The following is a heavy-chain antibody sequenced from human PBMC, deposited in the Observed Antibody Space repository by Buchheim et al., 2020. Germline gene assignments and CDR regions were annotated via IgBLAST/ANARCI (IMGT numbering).Heavy chain of an antibody. CDR2: INHSGST. Sequence: QVQLQQRGAGLLKPPETLSLTCAVYGGSFSGYYWSWIRQPPGKGLEWIGEINHSGSTNYNPSLKTRVTISVDTSKNQFSLKLSSVTAADTAVYYCARGYIVVVPAAILNYYYGMDVWGQGTT. V-gene: IGHV4-34*01. D-gene: IGHD2-2*02. CDR1: GGSFSGYY. CDR3: ARGYIVVVPAAILNYYYGMDV. J-gene: IGHJ6*02.